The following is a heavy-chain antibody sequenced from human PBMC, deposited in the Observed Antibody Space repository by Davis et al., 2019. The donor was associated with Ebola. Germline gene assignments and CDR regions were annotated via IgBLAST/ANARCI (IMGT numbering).Heavy chain of an antibody. Sequence: SLNIPCAASGFTFSTYAMHWVRQVPGKGLEWVAVIWSDGGHEWYADSVKGRFTISRDNAKNTVYLQMNSLRAEDTAVYYCARCGLNGMDVWGQGTTVTVSS. CDR1: GFTFSTYA. V-gene: IGHV3-33*01. CDR3: ARCGLNGMDV. CDR2: IWSDGGHE. J-gene: IGHJ6*02.